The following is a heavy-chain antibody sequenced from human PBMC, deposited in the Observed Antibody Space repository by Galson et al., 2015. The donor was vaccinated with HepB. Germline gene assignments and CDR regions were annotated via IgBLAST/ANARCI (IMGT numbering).Heavy chain of an antibody. CDR3: ARAFQQVRGVINSGEE. CDR2: IIPILGIA. CDR1: GGTFSSYT. D-gene: IGHD3-10*01. V-gene: IGHV1-69*02. J-gene: IGHJ4*02. Sequence: SVKVSCKASGGTFSSYTISWVRQAPGQGLEWMGRIIPILGIANYAQKFQGRVTITANKSTSTAYMELSSLRSEDTAVYYCARAFQQVRGVINSGEEWGQGTLVTVSS.